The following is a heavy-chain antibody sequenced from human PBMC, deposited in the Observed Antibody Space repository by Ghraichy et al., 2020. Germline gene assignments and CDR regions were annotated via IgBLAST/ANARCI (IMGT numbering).Heavy chain of an antibody. J-gene: IGHJ6*02. D-gene: IGHD5-24*01. CDR3: ARDGQVATKHYYYYYGMDV. CDR2: IIPIFGTA. Sequence: VKVSCKASGGTFSSYAISWVRQAPGQGLEWMGGIIPIFGTANYAQKFQGRVTITADKSTSTAYMELSSLRSEDTAVYYCARDGQVATKHYYYYYGMDVWGQGTTVTVSS. CDR1: GGTFSSYA. V-gene: IGHV1-69*06.